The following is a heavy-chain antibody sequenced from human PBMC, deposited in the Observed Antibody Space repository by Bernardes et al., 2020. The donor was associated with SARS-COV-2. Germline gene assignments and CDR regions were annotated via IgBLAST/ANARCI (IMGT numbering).Heavy chain of an antibody. Sequence: SETLSLTCIVSGDSISSSRYNWGWLLQPPGKGLEWIGTMYSSGTSYYNPSLKSRVTISLDTSKNQFSLRLRSVTAADTAVYYCARVGRSFLDHWGQGTLVTVSS. CDR2: MYSSGTS. CDR3: ARVGRSFLDH. V-gene: IGHV4-39*01. CDR1: GDSISSSRYN. D-gene: IGHD1-26*01. J-gene: IGHJ4*02.